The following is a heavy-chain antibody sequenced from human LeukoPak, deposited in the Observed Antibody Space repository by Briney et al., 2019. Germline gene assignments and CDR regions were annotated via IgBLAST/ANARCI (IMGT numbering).Heavy chain of an antibody. D-gene: IGHD3-9*01. CDR3: AKEEYFDWLTGY. CDR1: GFTVSSNY. CDR2: ISGSGGST. Sequence: GGSLRLSCAASGFTVSSNYMSWVRQAPGKGLEWVSAISGSGGSTYYADSVKGRFTISRDNSKNTLYLQMNSLRAEDTAVYYCAKEEYFDWLTGYWGQGTLVTVST. J-gene: IGHJ4*02. V-gene: IGHV3-23*01.